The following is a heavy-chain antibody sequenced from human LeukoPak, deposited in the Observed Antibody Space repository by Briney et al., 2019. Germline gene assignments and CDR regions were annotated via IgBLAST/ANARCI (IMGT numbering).Heavy chain of an antibody. J-gene: IGHJ4*02. Sequence: GGSLRLSCEASGFTFSDRYMHWVRQAPGKGLEWVGRTRTKANSDTTDYAASVKGRFTISRDDSKNSLFLQMNSLKNEDTAVYYCVRGPRGYTLDYWGQGTLVTVSS. CDR1: GFTFSDRY. CDR3: VRGPRGYTLDY. CDR2: TRTKANSDTT. V-gene: IGHV3-72*01. D-gene: IGHD3-16*02.